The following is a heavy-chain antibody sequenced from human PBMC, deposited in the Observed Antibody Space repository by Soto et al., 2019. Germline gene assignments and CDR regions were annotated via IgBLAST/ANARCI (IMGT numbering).Heavy chain of an antibody. Sequence: QVQLQESGPGLVKPSETLSLTCTVSGGSISTYPWSWLRQPPGKGLEWIGYIYYSGRTNYNPSLKRRVPTSVDTSKTQFSLKLTSVTAADTAIYYCARQLPDRVLWDYWGQGTLVTVSS. D-gene: IGHD3-16*01. CDR3: ARQLPDRVLWDY. CDR2: IYYSGRT. V-gene: IGHV4-59*01. J-gene: IGHJ4*02. CDR1: GGSISTYP.